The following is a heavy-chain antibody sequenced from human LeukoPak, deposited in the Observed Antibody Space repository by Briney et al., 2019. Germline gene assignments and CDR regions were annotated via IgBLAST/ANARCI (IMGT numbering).Heavy chain of an antibody. CDR3: ARDDSGSGRPFDY. CDR2: ISTTGIT. V-gene: IGHV4-4*07. J-gene: IGHJ4*02. Sequence: SETLSLTCIVSGGSISNYFWTWIRQPAGKELEWIGRISTTGITNYNPSLKSRVSMSVDTSKNQFSLKLSSVTAADTAVYYCARDDSGSGRPFDYWGQGTLVTVSS. D-gene: IGHD3-10*01. CDR1: GGSISNYF.